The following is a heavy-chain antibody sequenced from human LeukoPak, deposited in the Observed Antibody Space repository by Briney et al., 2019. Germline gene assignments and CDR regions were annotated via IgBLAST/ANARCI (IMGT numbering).Heavy chain of an antibody. CDR1: GFTFDNYA. CDR2: IYSGGST. J-gene: IGHJ3*02. CDR3: ARGIVGALDAFDI. D-gene: IGHD1-26*01. V-gene: IGHV3-66*01. Sequence: GGSLRLSCAASGFTFDNYAMHWVRQAPGKGLEWVSVIYSGGSTYYADSVKGRFTISRDNSKNTLYLQMNSLRAEDTAVYYCARGIVGALDAFDIWGQGTMVTVSS.